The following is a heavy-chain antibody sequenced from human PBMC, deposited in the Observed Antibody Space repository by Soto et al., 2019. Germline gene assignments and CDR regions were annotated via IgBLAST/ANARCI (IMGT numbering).Heavy chain of an antibody. V-gene: IGHV1-58*01. CDR2: IVVGSGNT. Sequence: SVKVSCKASGFTFTSSAVQWVRQARGQRLEWIGWIVVGSGNTNYVQKFQERVTITRDMSTSTAYMELSSLRSEDTAVYYCAAAPGYSSGWYDDYWGQGTLVTVS. J-gene: IGHJ4*02. D-gene: IGHD6-19*01. CDR1: GFTFTSSA. CDR3: AAAPGYSSGWYDDY.